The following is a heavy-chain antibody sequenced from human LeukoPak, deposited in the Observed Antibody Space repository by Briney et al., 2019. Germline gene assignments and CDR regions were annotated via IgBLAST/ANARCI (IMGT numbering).Heavy chain of an antibody. J-gene: IGHJ6*03. D-gene: IGHD2-2*01. Sequence: GGSQRLSCAASGFTFSAYGMSWVRQSPRKGLEWVSGVSGADGTTYYADSVKGRFTISRDNSKSTLYLQMNNLRAEDTAVYYCAKHWSYCSTTSCFFNYYYYYMDVWGKGTTVTVSS. CDR1: GFTFSAYG. V-gene: IGHV3-23*01. CDR3: AKHWSYCSTTSCFFNYYYYYMDV. CDR2: VSGADGTT.